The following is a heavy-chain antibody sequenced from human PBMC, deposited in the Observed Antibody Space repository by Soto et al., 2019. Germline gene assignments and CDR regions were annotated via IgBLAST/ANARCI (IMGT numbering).Heavy chain of an antibody. CDR3: AKADDFWSGYHIYYYYGMDV. V-gene: IGHV3-23*01. CDR2: ISGSGGRT. J-gene: IGHJ6*02. CDR1: GFTFSSYA. D-gene: IGHD3-3*01. Sequence: PVGSLRLSCAASGFTFSSYAMSWVRQAPGKGLEWVSGISGSGGRTYYADSVKGRFTISRDNSKHTLYLQMNSLRAEDTAVYYCAKADDFWSGYHIYYYYGMDVRGQGTTVTVSS.